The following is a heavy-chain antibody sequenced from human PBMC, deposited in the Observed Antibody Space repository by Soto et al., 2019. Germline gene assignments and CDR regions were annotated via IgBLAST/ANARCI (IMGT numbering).Heavy chain of an antibody. J-gene: IGHJ6*03. CDR1: GFTFSSYG. Sequence: GGSLRLSCAASGFTFSSYGMHWVRQAPGKGLEWVAVIWYDGSNKYYADSVKGRFTISRDNSKNTLYLQMNSLRAEDTAVYYCAKDGAYYDILTGYRHYYYMDVWGKGTTVTVSS. CDR3: AKDGAYYDILTGYRHYYYMDV. D-gene: IGHD3-9*01. CDR2: IWYDGSNK. V-gene: IGHV3-33*06.